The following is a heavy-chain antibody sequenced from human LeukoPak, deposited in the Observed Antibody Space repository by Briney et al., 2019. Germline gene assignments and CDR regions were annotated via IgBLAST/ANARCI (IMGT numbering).Heavy chain of an antibody. J-gene: IGHJ5*02. V-gene: IGHV3-33*06. CDR1: GFTFSSYG. CDR3: AKGVRCSSTSCYRGNNWFDP. D-gene: IGHD2-2*02. CDR2: IWYDGSNK. Sequence: GRSLRLSCAASGFTFSSYGMHWVRQAPGKGLEWVAVIWYDGSNKYYADSVKGRFTISRDNSKNTLYLQMNSLRAEDTAVYYCAKGVRCSSTSCYRGNNWFDPWGQGTLVTVSS.